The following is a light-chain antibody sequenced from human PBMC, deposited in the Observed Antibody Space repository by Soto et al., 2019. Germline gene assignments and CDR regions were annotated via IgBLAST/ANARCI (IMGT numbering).Light chain of an antibody. V-gene: IGKV3-20*01. CDR2: GAY. J-gene: IGKJ1*01. Sequence: EIVMTQSPAALSVSPGERATLSCRASQSISSSDLAWYQQKPGQAPRLLIFGAYSRATGIPDRFSGSGSGTDFTLTIRRLEPEDSAVYYCQQSGSSRTFGQGTKVDIK. CDR3: QQSGSSRT. CDR1: QSISSSD.